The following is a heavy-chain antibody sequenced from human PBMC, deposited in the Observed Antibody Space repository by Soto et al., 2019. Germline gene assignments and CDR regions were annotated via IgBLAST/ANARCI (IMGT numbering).Heavy chain of an antibody. J-gene: IGHJ6*02. CDR3: ARGRTVNFYGMDV. V-gene: IGHV1-2*02. CDR1: GYTFTDHY. Sequence: QVQLVQSGAEVKKPGASVKVSYVAPGYTFTDHYIHWLRQSPVQGLEWMGWINPHSGDTIYAQKFQGRVTLTRDTSISTAYMELSRLRSDDTAVYYCARGRTVNFYGMDVWGQGTTVTVSS. CDR2: INPHSGDT. D-gene: IGHD4-17*01.